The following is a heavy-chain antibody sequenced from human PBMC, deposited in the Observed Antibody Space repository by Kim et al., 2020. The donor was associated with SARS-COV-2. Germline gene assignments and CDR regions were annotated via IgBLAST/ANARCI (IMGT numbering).Heavy chain of an antibody. CDR3: ARNEKEARLRYFDWRAGPSGWFDP. D-gene: IGHD3-9*01. J-gene: IGHJ5*02. CDR1: GYSISSGYY. V-gene: IGHV4-38-2*02. CDR2: IYHSGST. Sequence: SETLSLTCTVSGYSISSGYYWGWIRQPPGKGLEWIGSIYHSGSTYYNPSLKSRVTISVDTSKNQFSLKLSSVTAADTAVYYCARNEKEARLRYFDWRAGPSGWFDPWGQGTLVTVSS.